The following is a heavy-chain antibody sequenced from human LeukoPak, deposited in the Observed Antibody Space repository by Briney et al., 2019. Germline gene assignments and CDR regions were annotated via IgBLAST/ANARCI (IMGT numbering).Heavy chain of an antibody. J-gene: IGHJ4*02. CDR3: ASRFLDYSLGDYFDY. CDR2: ISSSSSYI. Sequence: PGGSLRLSCAASGFTLSNYSMNWVRQAPGKGLEWVSSISSSSSYIYYADSVKGRFTISRDNAKNSLYLQMNSLRAEDTAVYYCASRFLDYSLGDYFDYWGQGTLVTVSS. D-gene: IGHD3-16*01. CDR1: GFTLSNYS. V-gene: IGHV3-21*01.